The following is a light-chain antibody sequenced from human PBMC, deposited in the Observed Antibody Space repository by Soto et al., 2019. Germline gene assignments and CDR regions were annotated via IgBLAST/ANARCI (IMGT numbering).Light chain of an antibody. CDR3: QQYAGSPET. CDR2: GAS. CDR1: QSVSGN. Sequence: EIVMTQSPATLSVSAGERATLSCRASQSVSGNLAWYQQKPGQAPRLVIYGASIRATGIPDRFSGSGSGTDFTLTINRLEPEDFAVYYCQQYAGSPETFGQGTKVDIK. J-gene: IGKJ1*01. V-gene: IGKV3-20*01.